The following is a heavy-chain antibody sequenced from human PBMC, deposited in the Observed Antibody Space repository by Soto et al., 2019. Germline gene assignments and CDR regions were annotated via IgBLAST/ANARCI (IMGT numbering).Heavy chain of an antibody. J-gene: IGHJ6*02. Sequence: GGSLRLSCAASGFTFSSYGMHWVRQAPGKGLEWVAVISYDGSNKYYADSVKGRFTISRDNSKNTLYLQMNSLRAEDTAVYYCAKARVAAAASRYYYYYYGMDVWGQGTTVTVSS. CDR2: ISYDGSNK. V-gene: IGHV3-30*18. CDR3: AKARVAAAASRYYYYYYGMDV. D-gene: IGHD6-13*01. CDR1: GFTFSSYG.